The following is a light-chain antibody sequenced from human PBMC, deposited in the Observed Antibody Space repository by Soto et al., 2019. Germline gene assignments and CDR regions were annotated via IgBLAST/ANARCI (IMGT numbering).Light chain of an antibody. J-gene: IGKJ1*01. Sequence: DIQLTQSPSTLSASVGDRVTITCRASQSISSWLAWYLQKPGKAPKLLIYKASSLESGVPSRFSGSGSGTAFTLTISSLQPDDFATYYCQQYNSYPWTVGQGTKVEIK. CDR2: KAS. V-gene: IGKV1-5*03. CDR1: QSISSW. CDR3: QQYNSYPWT.